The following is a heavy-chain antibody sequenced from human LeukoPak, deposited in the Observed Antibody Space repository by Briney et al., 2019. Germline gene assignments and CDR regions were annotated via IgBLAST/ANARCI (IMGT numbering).Heavy chain of an antibody. J-gene: IGHJ5*02. D-gene: IGHD4-11*01. V-gene: IGHV3-48*01. CDR2: ISSSSSTI. Sequence: GGSLRLSCAASGFTFSSYSMNWVRQAPGKGLEWLSYISSSSSTIYYADSVKGRFTISRDNAKNSLYLQMNSLRAEDTALYYCARGSVGLQRNDWFDPWGQGTLVTVSS. CDR3: ARGSVGLQRNDWFDP. CDR1: GFTFSSYS.